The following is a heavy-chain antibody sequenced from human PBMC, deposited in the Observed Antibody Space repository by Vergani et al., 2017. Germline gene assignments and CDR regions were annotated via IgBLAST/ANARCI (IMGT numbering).Heavy chain of an antibody. CDR1: GFDFTNSA. CDR2: ITRGSKSI. V-gene: IGHV3-21*01. CDR3: ARTRSPIAMIRQFEQ. J-gene: IGHJ4*02. D-gene: IGHD5-18*01. Sequence: EVQLVESGGGVVKPGGSLTISCATSGFDFTNSAMSWIRQAPGRGLQWVSYITRGSKSIYYADSVKGRFTITRDDVKKSLLLRMNNLKVDDTAIYYCARTRSPIAMIRQFEQWGQGTLVTVSS.